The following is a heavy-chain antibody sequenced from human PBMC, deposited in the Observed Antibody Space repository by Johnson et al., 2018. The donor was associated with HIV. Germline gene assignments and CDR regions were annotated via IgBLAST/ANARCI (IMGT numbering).Heavy chain of an antibody. CDR3: ARGRKDIEAADGLDNDGFDM. CDR2: ISGSGGST. J-gene: IGHJ3*02. CDR1: GFTFSSYA. Sequence: VQLVESGGGLVQPGGSLRLSCAASGFTFSSYAMSWVRQAPGKGLEWVSAISGSGGSTYYADSVKGRFTISRDNSKNTLYLQMNSLRAEDTAVYYCARGRKDIEAADGLDNDGFDMWGQGTLVTVS. V-gene: IGHV3-23*04. D-gene: IGHD6-13*01.